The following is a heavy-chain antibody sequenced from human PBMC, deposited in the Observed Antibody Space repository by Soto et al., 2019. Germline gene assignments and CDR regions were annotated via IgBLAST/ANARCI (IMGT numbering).Heavy chain of an antibody. CDR2: ISSSSSYT. D-gene: IGHD6-13*01. Sequence: GGSLRLSCAASGFTFSDYYMSWIRQAPGKGLEWVSYISSSSSYTNYADSVKGRFTISRDNAKNSLYLQMNSLRAEDTAVYYCARVPSIAAAGTYYYGMDVWGQGTTVTVSS. V-gene: IGHV3-11*06. CDR1: GFTFSDYY. J-gene: IGHJ6*02. CDR3: ARVPSIAAAGTYYYGMDV.